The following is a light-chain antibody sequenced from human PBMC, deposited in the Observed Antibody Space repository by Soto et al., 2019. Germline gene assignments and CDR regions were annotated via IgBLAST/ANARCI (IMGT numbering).Light chain of an antibody. CDR1: SSDVGPYNY. CDR2: DVS. Sequence: QSALTQPRSVSGSPGQSVTISCTGTSSDVGPYNYVSWYQQHPGKAPKLMIYDVSKRPSGVPDRFSGSKSGNTASLTISGLQAEDEADYYCSSYAGSSNVFGTGTKVTVL. CDR3: SSYAGSSNV. J-gene: IGLJ1*01. V-gene: IGLV2-11*01.